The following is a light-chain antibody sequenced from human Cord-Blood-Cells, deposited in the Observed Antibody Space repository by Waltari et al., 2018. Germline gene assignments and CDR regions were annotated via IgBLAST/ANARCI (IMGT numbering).Light chain of an antibody. CDR3: QQRSNWPLFT. CDR1: PSFSSY. J-gene: IGKJ3*01. CDR2: DAS. Sequence: EIVLTQSPATLSLSPGERATLSCRASPSFSSYLAWYQQKPGQAPRLLIYDASNRATGIPARFSGSGSGTDFTLTISSLEPEDFAVYYCQQRSNWPLFTFGPGTKVDIK. V-gene: IGKV3-11*01.